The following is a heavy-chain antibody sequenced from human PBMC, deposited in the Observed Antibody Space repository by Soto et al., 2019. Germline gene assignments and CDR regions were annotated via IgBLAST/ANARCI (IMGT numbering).Heavy chain of an antibody. Sequence: ASVKVSCKASGYTFTSYYINWVRQATGQGLEWMGWMNPNSGNTGYAQKFQGRVTMTRNTSISTAYMELSSLRSEDTAVYYCARSHRENLIVVVPAAIRGHYYYYYMDVWGKGTTVSVSS. D-gene: IGHD2-2*01. CDR2: MNPNSGNT. CDR1: GYTFTSYY. J-gene: IGHJ6*03. V-gene: IGHV1-8*01. CDR3: ARSHRENLIVVVPAAIRGHYYYYYMDV.